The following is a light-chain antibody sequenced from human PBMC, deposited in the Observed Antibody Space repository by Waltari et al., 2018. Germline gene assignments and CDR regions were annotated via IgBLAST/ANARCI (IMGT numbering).Light chain of an antibody. V-gene: IGKV1-8*01. CDR3: QQYYTYPIS. CDR1: QGISSY. J-gene: IGKJ5*01. Sequence: AIRMTQSPSSLSASTGDRVTITCRANQGISSYLAWYQQKPGKAPKRLIYAASTLQTGVPSRFSGSGSGTDFTLTISCLQSEDFATYYCQQYYTYPISFGQGTRLEIK. CDR2: AAS.